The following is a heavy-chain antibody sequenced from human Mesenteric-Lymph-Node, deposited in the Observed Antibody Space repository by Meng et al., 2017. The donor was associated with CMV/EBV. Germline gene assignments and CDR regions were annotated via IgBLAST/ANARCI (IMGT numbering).Heavy chain of an antibody. CDR3: ARHQRWLKSEGGFNY. CDR2: INHSGST. V-gene: IGHV4-34*01. J-gene: IGHJ4*02. D-gene: IGHD4-23*01. Sequence: QVQLQQWASGLLKPSETSSLTFAVYGGYFSSYYWSWIRQPPGKGLEWIGEINHSGSTNYNPSLKSRVTISVDTSKNQFSLKLSSVTAADTAVYYCARHQRWLKSEGGFNYWGQGTLVTVSS. CDR1: GGYFSSYY.